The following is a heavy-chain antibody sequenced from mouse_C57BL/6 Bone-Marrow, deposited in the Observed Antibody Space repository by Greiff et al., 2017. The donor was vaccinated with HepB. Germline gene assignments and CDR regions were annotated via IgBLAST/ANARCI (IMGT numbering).Heavy chain of an antibody. CDR1: GFTFSDYY. J-gene: IGHJ4*01. CDR2: ISNGGGST. V-gene: IGHV5-12*01. D-gene: IGHD2-5*01. Sequence: EVQLVESGGGLVQPGGSLKLSCAASGFTFSDYYMYWVRQTPEKRLEWVAYISNGGGSTYYPDTVKGRFTISRDNAKNTLYLQMSRLKSEDTAMYYCARRSNYGGVAMDYWGQGTSVTVSS. CDR3: ARRSNYGGVAMDY.